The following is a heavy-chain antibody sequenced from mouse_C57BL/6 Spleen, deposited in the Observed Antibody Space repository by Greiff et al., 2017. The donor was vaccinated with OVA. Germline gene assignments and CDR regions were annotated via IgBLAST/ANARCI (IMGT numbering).Heavy chain of an antibody. CDR2: FYPGSGSV. V-gene: IGHV1-62-2*01. Sequence: VQLQQSGAELVKPGASVKLSCKASGYTFTEYTIHWVKQRSGQGLEWIGWFYPGSGSVKYNEKFKDKATLTADKSSSTVYMELSRLTSEDSAVYFCARHEDLYDYDDGYAMDYWGQGTSVTVSS. CDR1: GYTFTEYT. J-gene: IGHJ4*01. D-gene: IGHD2-4*01. CDR3: ARHEDLYDYDDGYAMDY.